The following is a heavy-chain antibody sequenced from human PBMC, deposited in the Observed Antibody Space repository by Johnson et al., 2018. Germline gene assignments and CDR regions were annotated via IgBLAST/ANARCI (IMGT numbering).Heavy chain of an antibody. Sequence: QVQLVESGGGVVQPGRSLRLSCAASGFTFSSYGMHWVRQAPGKGLEWVAVIWYDGSNKYYADSVKGRFTISRDNSKNTLYLQMNSLGAEDTAVYYCWRDPPSMVREVINYNYYGMDVGGQGPTVTVSS. CDR3: WRDPPSMVREVINYNYYGMDV. J-gene: IGHJ6*02. V-gene: IGHV3-33*01. CDR1: GFTFSSYG. D-gene: IGHD3-10*01. CDR2: IWYDGSNK.